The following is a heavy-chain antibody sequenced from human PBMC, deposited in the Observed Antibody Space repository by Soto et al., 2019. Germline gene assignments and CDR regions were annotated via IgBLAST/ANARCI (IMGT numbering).Heavy chain of an antibody. CDR3: AKDRAVRIYDFWSGYVSNLRYYYGMDV. Sequence: GGSLRLSCAASGFTFSSYGMHWVRQAPGKGLEWVAVISYDGSNKYYADSVKGRFTISRDNSKNTLYLQMNSLRAEDTAVYYCAKDRAVRIYDFWSGYVSNLRYYYGMDVWGQGTTVTVSS. J-gene: IGHJ6*02. CDR1: GFTFSSYG. CDR2: ISYDGSNK. D-gene: IGHD3-3*01. V-gene: IGHV3-30*18.